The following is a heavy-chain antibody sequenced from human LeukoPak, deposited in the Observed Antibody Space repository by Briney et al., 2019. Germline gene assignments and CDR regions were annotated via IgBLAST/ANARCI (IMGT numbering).Heavy chain of an antibody. Sequence: ASVKVSCKASGYTFSSFGITWVRQAPGQGLEWMGWISGYNGKTKYGWNFQGRVTMTTDKSTTTAYMELSRLRSDDTAFYYCARIRYCGGISCYYIDYWGQGTLVTVSA. D-gene: IGHD2-2*01. CDR3: ARIRYCGGISCYYIDY. J-gene: IGHJ4*02. CDR1: GYTFSSFG. V-gene: IGHV1-18*01. CDR2: ISGYNGKT.